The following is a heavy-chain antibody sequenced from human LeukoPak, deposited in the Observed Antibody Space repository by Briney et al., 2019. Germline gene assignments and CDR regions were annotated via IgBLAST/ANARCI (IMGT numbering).Heavy chain of an antibody. Sequence: SETLSLTCSVSGGSISSYFWSWFRQPPGKGLEWIGYISYSGSTNYNPSLKSRITISLDTSKNQFSLKLSSVTAADTAVYYCARRRERRRTDRFDYFDYWGQGALVAVSS. CDR3: ARRRERRRTDRFDYFDY. V-gene: IGHV4-59*08. CDR2: ISYSGST. CDR1: GGSISSYF. D-gene: IGHD1-26*01. J-gene: IGHJ4*02.